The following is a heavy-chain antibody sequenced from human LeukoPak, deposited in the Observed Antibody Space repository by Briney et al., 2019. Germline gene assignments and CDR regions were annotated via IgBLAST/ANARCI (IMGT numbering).Heavy chain of an antibody. CDR3: ATRRPRYYYDSSGYPPFDY. CDR1: GGSFSVYY. V-gene: IGHV4-34*01. J-gene: IGHJ4*02. CDR2: INHSGST. Sequence: SETLSLTCAVYGGSFSVYYWSWIRQPPGKGLEWSGEINHSGSTNYNPSLKSRVTISVDTSKNQFSLKLSSVTAADTAVYYCATRRPRYYYDSSGYPPFDYWGQGTPVTVSS. D-gene: IGHD3-22*01.